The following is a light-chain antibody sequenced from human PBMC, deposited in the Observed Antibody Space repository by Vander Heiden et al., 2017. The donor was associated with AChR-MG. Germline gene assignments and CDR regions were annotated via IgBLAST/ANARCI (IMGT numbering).Light chain of an antibody. V-gene: IGKV1-39*01. CDR1: QSISSY. CDR3: QHSYSTWT. CDR2: AAS. J-gene: IGKJ1*01. Sequence: DIQMTQSPSSLSASVGDRVTISCLASQSISSYLSWYQQKPGKAPKLLIYAASSLQSGVPSRFSGSGSGTDFTIIISGLQPEDFATYYCQHSYSTWTFGQGTKVEIK.